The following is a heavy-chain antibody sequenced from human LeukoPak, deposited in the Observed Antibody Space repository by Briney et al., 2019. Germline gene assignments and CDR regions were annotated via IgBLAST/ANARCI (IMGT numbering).Heavy chain of an antibody. CDR3: ARDAYYYDPGLVDY. D-gene: IGHD3-22*01. CDR1: GYSFSTYA. V-gene: IGHV3-23*01. Sequence: GGSLRLSCAASGYSFSTYAMSWVRQAPGKGLEWVSAISGSGGSTHYADSVKGRFTISRDNSKNTLYLQMNSLRAEDTAVYYCARDAYYYDPGLVDYWGQGTLVTVSS. J-gene: IGHJ4*02. CDR2: ISGSGGST.